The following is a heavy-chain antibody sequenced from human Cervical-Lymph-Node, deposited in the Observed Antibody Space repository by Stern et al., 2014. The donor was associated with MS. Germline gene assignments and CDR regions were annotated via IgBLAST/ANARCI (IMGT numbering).Heavy chain of an antibody. J-gene: IGHJ5*02. CDR3: ARGATQAFDP. CDR1: GGSIRSYY. CDR2: IYYSGST. V-gene: IGHV4-59*01. Sequence: QVQLQESGPGLVKPSETLSLTCTVSGGSIRSYYWSWIRQPPGKGLEWIGSIYYSGSTNYNPSLKSRVTISVDTSKNQFSLKLSSVTAADTAVYYCARGATQAFDPWGQGTLVTVSS.